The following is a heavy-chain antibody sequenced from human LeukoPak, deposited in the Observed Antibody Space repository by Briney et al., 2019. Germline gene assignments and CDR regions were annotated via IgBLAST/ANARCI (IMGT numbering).Heavy chain of an antibody. CDR3: ARDNSVEDAAWWFDP. Sequence: ASVKVSCKASGYTFTSYYMHWVRQAPGQGLEWMGIINPSGGSTSYAQKFQGRVTMTRDMSTSTDYMELSSLRSEDTAVYYCARDNSVEDAAWWFDPWGQGTLVTVSS. D-gene: IGHD2-15*01. CDR2: INPSGGST. CDR1: GYTFTSYY. V-gene: IGHV1-46*01. J-gene: IGHJ5*02.